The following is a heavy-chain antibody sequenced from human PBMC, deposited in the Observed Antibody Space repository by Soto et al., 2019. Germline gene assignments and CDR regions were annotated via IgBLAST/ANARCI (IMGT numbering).Heavy chain of an antibody. CDR3: ARGLYSNYGMDV. Sequence: PGGSLRLSCAASGFTFSSYGMHWVRQAPGKGLEWVAVIWYDGSNKYYADSVKGRFTISRDNSKNTLYLQMNSLRAEDTAVYYCARGLYSNYGMDVWGQGTTVTVSS. CDR2: IWYDGSNK. D-gene: IGHD4-4*01. V-gene: IGHV3-33*01. J-gene: IGHJ6*02. CDR1: GFTFSSYG.